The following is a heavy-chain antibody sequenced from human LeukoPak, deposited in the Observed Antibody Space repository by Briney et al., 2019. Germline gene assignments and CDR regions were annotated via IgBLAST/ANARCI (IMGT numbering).Heavy chain of an antibody. CDR1: GFTFSSYV. J-gene: IGHJ4*02. CDR2: ISYDGSNK. Sequence: GGSLRLSCAASGFTFSSYVMHWVRQAPGKGLEWVAVISYDGSNKYYADSVKGRFTISRDNSKNTLYLQMNSLRAEDTAVYYCAKDLWQYQLLFRALDYWGQGTLVTVSS. V-gene: IGHV3-30*18. D-gene: IGHD2-2*01. CDR3: AKDLWQYQLLFRALDY.